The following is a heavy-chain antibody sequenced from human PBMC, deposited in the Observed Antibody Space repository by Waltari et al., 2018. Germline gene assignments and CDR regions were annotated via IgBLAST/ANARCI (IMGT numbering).Heavy chain of an antibody. V-gene: IGHV4-59*08. CDR1: GDFVSDDH. J-gene: IGHJ4*02. D-gene: IGHD3-22*01. CDR3: ARLPTQYYDRLGWGFFDQ. Sequence: HVQLQESGPGLVKPSETLSLTFTVSGDFVSDDHWTWTRQAPGKGLEWIAYLRNTGGTKCTPSLESRVTVSADTSKKQFSRRLTSVTAADTAVYYCARLPTQYYDRLGWGFFDQWGQGILVTVSS. CDR2: LRNTGGT.